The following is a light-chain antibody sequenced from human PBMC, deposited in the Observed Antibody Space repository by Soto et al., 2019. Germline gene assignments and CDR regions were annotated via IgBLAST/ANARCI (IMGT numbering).Light chain of an antibody. V-gene: IGKV1-39*01. CDR3: QQSYSSPPT. J-gene: IGKJ1*01. Sequence: IQITQSPSSLSASVEDRVIITCRASQSISNHLNWYQQKPGKAPKLLIFAASSLQSGVPSRFSGSRSGPDFTLTISSLQPEDFATYYCQQSYSSPPTFGQGTKG. CDR2: AAS. CDR1: QSISNH.